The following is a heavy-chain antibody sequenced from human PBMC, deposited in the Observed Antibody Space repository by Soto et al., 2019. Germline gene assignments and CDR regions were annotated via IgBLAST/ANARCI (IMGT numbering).Heavy chain of an antibody. J-gene: IGHJ6*02. D-gene: IGHD2-15*01. V-gene: IGHV3-30*18. CDR2: ISYDGSNK. CDR1: GFTFSSYG. CDR3: AKDGFTLVVEPPNYSGMDV. Sequence: QVQLVESGGGVVQPGRSLRLSCAASGFTFSSYGMHWVRQAPGKGLEWVAVISYDGSNKYYADSVKGRFTISRDNSKNGLYLTMNSRRGGDRAVFYCAKDGFTLVVEPPNYSGMDVWAQGTTAPLS.